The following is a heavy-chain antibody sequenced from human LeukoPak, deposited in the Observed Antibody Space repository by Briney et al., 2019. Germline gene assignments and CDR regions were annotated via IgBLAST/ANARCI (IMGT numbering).Heavy chain of an antibody. D-gene: IGHD3-22*01. J-gene: IGHJ6*03. V-gene: IGHV1-8*01. CDR1: GYTFTSYD. CDR3: ARGIHDSSGYYSYYYYYYYMDV. Sequence: ASVKVSCKASGYTFTSYDINWVRQATGQGLEWMGWMNPNSGNTGYAQKFQGRVTKTRNTSISTAYMELSSLRSEDTAVYYCARGIHDSSGYYSYYYYYYYMDVWGKGTTVTVSS. CDR2: MNPNSGNT.